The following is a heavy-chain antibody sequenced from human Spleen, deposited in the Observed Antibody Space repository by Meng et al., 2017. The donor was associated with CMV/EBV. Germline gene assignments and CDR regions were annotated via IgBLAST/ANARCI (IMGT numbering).Heavy chain of an antibody. D-gene: IGHD6-19*01. CDR1: GYTFTSYG. J-gene: IGHJ4*02. CDR3: ARYRSGWYDY. CDR2: ISTYKGNS. V-gene: IGHV1-18*01. Sequence: ASVKVSCKASGYTFTSYGVSWVRQAPGQGLEWMGWISTYKGNSNYAQKLQGRVTMTADTSTSTAYMELWSLRSDDTAVYYCARYRSGWYDYWGQGTLVTVSS.